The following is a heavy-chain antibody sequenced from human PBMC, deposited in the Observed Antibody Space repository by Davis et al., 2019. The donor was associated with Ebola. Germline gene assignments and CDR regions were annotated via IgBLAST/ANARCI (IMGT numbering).Heavy chain of an antibody. Sequence: RAPGQGLEWMGRIIPILGIANYAQKFQGRVTITADKSTSTAYMELSSLRSEDTAVYYCARSGALLRKYYDILTGYSPFDYWGQGTLVTVSS. CDR3: ARSGALLRKYYDILTGYSPFDY. CDR2: IIPILGIA. J-gene: IGHJ4*02. D-gene: IGHD3-9*01. V-gene: IGHV1-69*02.